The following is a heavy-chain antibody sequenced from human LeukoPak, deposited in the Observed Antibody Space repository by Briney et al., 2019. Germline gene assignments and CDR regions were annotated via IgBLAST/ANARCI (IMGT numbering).Heavy chain of an antibody. CDR2: ISAYNGNT. D-gene: IGHD2-15*01. CDR3: ARDLWDCSGGSCYAYYYYGMDV. J-gene: IGHJ6*02. Sequence: GASVKVSCKASGYTFTRYGISWVRQAPGQGLEGMGWISAYNGNTNHAQKLQGRVTMTTDTSTSTAYMELRSLRSDDTAVYYCARDLWDCSGGSCYAYYYYGMDVWGQGTTVTVSS. CDR1: GYTFTRYG. V-gene: IGHV1-18*01.